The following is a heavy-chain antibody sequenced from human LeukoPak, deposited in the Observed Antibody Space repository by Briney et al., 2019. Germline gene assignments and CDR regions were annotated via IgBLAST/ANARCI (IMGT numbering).Heavy chain of an antibody. V-gene: IGHV3-21*01. D-gene: IGHD2-15*01. Sequence: GGSLRLSCAASGFTFSSYSLHWVRQAPGKGLEWVSSISSSSIYIYYADSVKGRFTISRDNAKNSLFLQMNSLRAEDTAVYYCARGEDIVVVVAGSVYYMDVWGKGTTVTVSS. J-gene: IGHJ6*03. CDR3: ARGEDIVVVVAGSVYYMDV. CDR1: GFTFSSYS. CDR2: ISSSSIYI.